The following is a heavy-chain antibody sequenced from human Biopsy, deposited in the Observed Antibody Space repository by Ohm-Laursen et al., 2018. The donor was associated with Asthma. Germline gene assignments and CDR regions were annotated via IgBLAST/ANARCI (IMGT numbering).Heavy chain of an antibody. V-gene: IGHV3-30*18. D-gene: IGHD1-26*01. CDR1: GFTFSNYG. CDR2: ISFDGSNK. J-gene: IGHJ4*02. CDR3: AKDVFPGWELRRGPDS. Sequence: SLRLSCTASGFTFSNYGMHWVRQAPGKGLDWVAVISFDGSNKNYTDSVKGRFTISRDNSRNALHLQMNSLRAEDTAVYYCAKDVFPGWELRRGPDSWGQGTLVTISS.